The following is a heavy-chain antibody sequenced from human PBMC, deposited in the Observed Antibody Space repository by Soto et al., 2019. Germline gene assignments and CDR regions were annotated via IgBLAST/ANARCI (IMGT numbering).Heavy chain of an antibody. CDR1: GGTFSSYT. D-gene: IGHD1-26*01. CDR2: IIPILGIA. V-gene: IGHV1-69*04. J-gene: IGHJ6*02. CDR3: ARDRRRSGNYPDGNYYYGMDV. Sequence: RASVKVSCKASGGTFSSYTISWVRQAPGQGLEWMGRIIPILGIANYAQKFQGRVTITADKSTSTAYMELSSLRSEDTAVYYCARDRRRSGNYPDGNYYYGMDVRGQGTTVTVSS.